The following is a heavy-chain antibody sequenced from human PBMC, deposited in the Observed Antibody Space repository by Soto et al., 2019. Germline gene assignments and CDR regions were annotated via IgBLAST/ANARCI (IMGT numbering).Heavy chain of an antibody. D-gene: IGHD3-10*01. CDR1: GASINNFAYY. J-gene: IGHJ5*01. CDR3: ARRERYYGSPGWFDP. Sequence: ETLSLTCSVSGASINNFAYYWGRIRQPPGKGLEWIGTVYYNENTYYNPSLKSRVAISVDTAKNQFSLNLRSVTAADTAIYFCARRERYYGSPGWFDPWGPRTLVTAS. V-gene: IGHV4-39*01. CDR2: VYYNENT.